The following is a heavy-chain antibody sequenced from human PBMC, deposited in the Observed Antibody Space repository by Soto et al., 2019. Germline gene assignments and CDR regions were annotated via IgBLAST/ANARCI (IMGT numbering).Heavy chain of an antibody. CDR3: ARDSGPMAAFDY. J-gene: IGHJ4*02. D-gene: IGHD3-10*01. CDR2: ISYDGSNK. CDR1: GFTFSSYA. V-gene: IGHV3-30-3*01. Sequence: QVQLVESEGAVVQPGRSLRLSCAASGFTFSSYAMHWVRQAPGKGLEWVAVISYDGSNKYYADSVKGRFTISRDNSKNTLYLQMNSLRAEDTAVYYCARDSGPMAAFDYWGQGTLVTVSS.